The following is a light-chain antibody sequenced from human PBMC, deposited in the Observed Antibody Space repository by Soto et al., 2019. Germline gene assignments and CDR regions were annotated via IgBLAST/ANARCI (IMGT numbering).Light chain of an antibody. J-gene: IGKJ3*01. CDR2: AAS. V-gene: IGKV1-39*01. CDR1: QSISSY. Sequence: DIPMTQSPSSLSASVGDRVTITCRASQSISSYLNWYQQKPGKAPNLLIYAASTLQSGVPSRFSGSGSGTDFTLTISSLQPEDFATYYCQQSYGTPFTFGPGTKVDVK. CDR3: QQSYGTPFT.